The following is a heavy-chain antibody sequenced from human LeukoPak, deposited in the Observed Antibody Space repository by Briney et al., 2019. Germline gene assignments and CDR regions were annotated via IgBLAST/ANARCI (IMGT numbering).Heavy chain of an antibody. CDR3: ARGIIAAAEDNWFDP. V-gene: IGHV4-61*02. CDR1: GGSISSGSSY. Sequence: PSQTLSLTCTVSGGSISSGSSYWSWIRQPAWKGLEWIGRIYTSGSTNYKPSLQSRVTISVDTAKNQFSLKLSSVTAADTAVYYCARGIIAAAEDNWFDPWGQGTLVTVSS. D-gene: IGHD6-13*01. CDR2: IYTSGST. J-gene: IGHJ5*02.